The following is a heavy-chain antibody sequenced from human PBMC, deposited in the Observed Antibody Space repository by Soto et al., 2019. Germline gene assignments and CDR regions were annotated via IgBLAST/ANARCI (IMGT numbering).Heavy chain of an antibody. CDR1: VLPFRSYA. Sequence: PGGSLRLSCAASVLPFRSYAVSWVRQATGKGLEWVSYISISSSYTNYADSVKGRFTISRDNAKKSLYLQMNSLRGEDTAVYYCARGLGGSGSYYIDYSGMDVWGQGPMVSVSS. V-gene: IGHV3-11*05. CDR2: ISISSSYT. D-gene: IGHD3-10*01. J-gene: IGHJ6*02. CDR3: ARGLGGSGSYYIDYSGMDV.